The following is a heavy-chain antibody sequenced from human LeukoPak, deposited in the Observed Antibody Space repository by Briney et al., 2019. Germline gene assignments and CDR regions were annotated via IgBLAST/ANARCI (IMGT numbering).Heavy chain of an antibody. D-gene: IGHD3-10*01. CDR2: ISSSGDTR. V-gene: IGHV3-48*03. Sequence: GGSLRLSCVASAFAFRSYEMNWVRQAPGKGLEWVSFISSSGDTRYYADSVKGRFTISRDNAKNSLYLQMNSLLPEDTAIYYCARGLWFGQLSLFDYWGQGTLVTVSS. J-gene: IGHJ4*02. CDR1: AFAFRSYE. CDR3: ARGLWFGQLSLFDY.